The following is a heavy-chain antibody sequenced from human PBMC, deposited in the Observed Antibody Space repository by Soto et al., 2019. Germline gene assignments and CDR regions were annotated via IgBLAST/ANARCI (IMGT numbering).Heavy chain of an antibody. Sequence: ASVKVSCKVSGYTLTELSMHWVRQAPGKGLEWMGGFDPEDGETIYAQKFQGRVTITADESTTTAYMELSSLRSDDTAVYYCAKDGGREGYFGNWFDPWGQGTLVTVS. V-gene: IGHV1-24*01. D-gene: IGHD2-15*01. CDR3: AKDGGREGYFGNWFDP. CDR1: GYTLTELS. CDR2: FDPEDGET. J-gene: IGHJ5*02.